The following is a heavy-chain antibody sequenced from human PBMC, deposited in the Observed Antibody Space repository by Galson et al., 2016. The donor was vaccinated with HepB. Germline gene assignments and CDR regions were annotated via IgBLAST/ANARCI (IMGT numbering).Heavy chain of an antibody. Sequence: SLRLSCAASGFTFSTYGMHWVRQAPGKGLEWVAVISYDGDTNYHADSVKGRFTISRDNSKNTLYLQMHRLRFEDTAVYYCASDPRQWQRGYNYGFEYWGKGTLVSVSS. V-gene: IGHV3-30*03. CDR2: ISYDGDTN. CDR3: ASDPRQWQRGYNYGFEY. CDR1: GFTFSTYG. D-gene: IGHD5-18*01. J-gene: IGHJ4*02.